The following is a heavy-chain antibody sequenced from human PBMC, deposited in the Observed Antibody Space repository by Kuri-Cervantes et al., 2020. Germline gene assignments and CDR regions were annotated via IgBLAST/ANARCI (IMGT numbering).Heavy chain of an antibody. CDR2: INHSGST. D-gene: IGHD6-19*01. Sequence: SETLSLTCAVYGGSFSDYSWNWIRQPPGKGLEWIGEINHSGSTNYSPSLKSRVTISVDTSKNQFSLKLSSVTAADTAVYYCARHSESYSSGWYAFDCLGQGTLVTVSS. V-gene: IGHV4-34*01. CDR3: ARHSESYSSGWYAFDC. CDR1: GGSFSDYS. J-gene: IGHJ4*02.